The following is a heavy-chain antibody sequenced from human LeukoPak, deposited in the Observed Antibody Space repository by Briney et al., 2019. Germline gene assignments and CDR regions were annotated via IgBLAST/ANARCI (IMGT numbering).Heavy chain of an antibody. J-gene: IGHJ4*02. V-gene: IGHV4-4*07. CDR2: IYTSGST. D-gene: IGHD3-10*01. CDR1: GGSISSYY. Sequence: SETLSLTCTVSGGSISSYYWSWIRQPAGKGLEWIGRIYTSGSTNYNPSLKSRVTMSVDTSKNQFSLKLSSVTAADTAVYYCASRLWGYGSGSSLQDYWGQGTLVTVSS. CDR3: ASRLWGYGSGSSLQDY.